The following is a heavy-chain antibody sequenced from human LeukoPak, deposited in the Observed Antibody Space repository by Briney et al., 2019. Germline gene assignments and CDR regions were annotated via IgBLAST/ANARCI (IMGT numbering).Heavy chain of an antibody. V-gene: IGHV3-23*01. CDR2: ISGSGGST. Sequence: GGSLRLSCAASGFTFSSYAMSWVRQAPGKGLEWVSAISGSGGSTYYADSVKGRFTISRDNSKNTPYLQMNSLRAEDTAVYCCARDRPIAAAWEDCWGQGTLVTASS. CDR3: ARDRPIAAAWEDC. J-gene: IGHJ4*02. D-gene: IGHD6-13*01. CDR1: GFTFSSYA.